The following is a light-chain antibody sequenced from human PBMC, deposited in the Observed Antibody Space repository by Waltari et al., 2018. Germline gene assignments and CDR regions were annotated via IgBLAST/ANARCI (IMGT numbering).Light chain of an antibody. Sequence: QSALTQPASVSGSPGQSITLSCTGTSSDVGSSNLVSWYQQHPGKAPKLMIYEVSKRPSGVSNRFSGSKSGNTASLTISGLQAEDEADYYCCSYAGSSTVVFGGGTKLTVL. V-gene: IGLV2-23*02. CDR2: EVS. J-gene: IGLJ2*01. CDR1: SSDVGSSNL. CDR3: CSYAGSSTVV.